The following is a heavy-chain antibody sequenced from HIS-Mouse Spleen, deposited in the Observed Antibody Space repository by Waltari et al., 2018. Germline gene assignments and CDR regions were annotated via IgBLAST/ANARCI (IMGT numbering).Heavy chain of an antibody. CDR2: ISGSGGST. CDR3: AKDLGATTDY. D-gene: IGHD1-26*01. Sequence: EVQLVESGGAVVQPGGSLRLSCPASGCPFRRTAMIWCRQAPRKGLEWVSAISGSGGSTYYADSVKGRFTISRDNSKNTLYLQMNSLRAEDTAVYYCAKDLGATTDYWGQGTLVTVSS. J-gene: IGHJ4*02. V-gene: IGHV3-23*04. CDR1: GCPFRRTA.